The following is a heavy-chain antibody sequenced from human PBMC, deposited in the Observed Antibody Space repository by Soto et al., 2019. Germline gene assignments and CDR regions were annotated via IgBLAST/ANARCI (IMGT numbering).Heavy chain of an antibody. CDR3: ARGGSDAYYRTLDI. J-gene: IGHJ3*02. CDR2: MSNDGSST. V-gene: IGHV3-74*01. Sequence: EVQLVESGGGLVQPGGSLRLSCTASGFTCSSYWMHWVRQAPGKGLVWVSRMSNDGSSTTHADSVKGRFTISRDNAKNTLYLQMNSLRAEDTAVYYCARGGSDAYYRTLDIWGQGTMVTVSS. CDR1: GFTCSSYW. D-gene: IGHD3-16*01.